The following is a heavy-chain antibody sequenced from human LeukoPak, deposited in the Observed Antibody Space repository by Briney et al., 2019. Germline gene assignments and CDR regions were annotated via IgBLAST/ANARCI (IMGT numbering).Heavy chain of an antibody. Sequence: GASVKVSCKASGYTFTSYGISWVRQAPGQGLEWMGWISAYNGNTNYAQKLQGRVTMTTDTSTSTAYMELRSLRSDDTAVYYCARSKRAHYDILRGGMDVWGKGTTVTVSS. CDR2: ISAYNGNT. V-gene: IGHV1-18*04. J-gene: IGHJ6*04. CDR1: GYTFTSYG. D-gene: IGHD3-9*01. CDR3: ARSKRAHYDILRGGMDV.